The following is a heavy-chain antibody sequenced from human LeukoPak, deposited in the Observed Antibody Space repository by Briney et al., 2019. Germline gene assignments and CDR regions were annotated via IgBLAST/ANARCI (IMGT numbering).Heavy chain of an antibody. CDR1: GYTFTGYY. V-gene: IGHV1-2*02. CDR2: INPNSGGT. Sequence: HWASVKVSCKASGYTFTGYYMHWVRQAPGQGLEWMGWINPNSGGTNYAQKFQGRVTMTRGTSISTAYMELSRLRSDDTAVYYCASGYDILTTPFDYWGQGTLVTVSS. CDR3: ASGYDILTTPFDY. D-gene: IGHD3-9*01. J-gene: IGHJ4*02.